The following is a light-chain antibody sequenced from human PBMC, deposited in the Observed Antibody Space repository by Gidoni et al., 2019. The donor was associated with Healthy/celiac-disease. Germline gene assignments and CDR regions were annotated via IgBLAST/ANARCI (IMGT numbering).Light chain of an antibody. CDR1: QDISNY. J-gene: IGKJ4*01. V-gene: IGKV1-33*01. Sequence: QMTQSPSSLSASVGDRVTITCQASQDISNYLNWYQQKPGKAPKLLIYDASNLETGVPSRFSGSGSGTDFTFTISSLQPEDIATYYCQQYDNLPLPFGGGTKVEIK. CDR2: DAS. CDR3: QQYDNLPLP.